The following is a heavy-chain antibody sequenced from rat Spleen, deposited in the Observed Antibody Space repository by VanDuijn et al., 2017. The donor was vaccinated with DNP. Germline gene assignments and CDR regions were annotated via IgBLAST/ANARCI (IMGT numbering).Heavy chain of an antibody. D-gene: IGHD1-1*01. Sequence: EVQLVESGGGLVQPGRSLKLSCAASGFTFSDYYMAWVRQAPTKGLEWVASISYDGGSTYYRDSVKGRFTISRDNAKSTLYLQMDSLRSDDTATYYCARQRWYYSGEGMDYWGQGVMVTVSS. CDR1: GFTFSDYY. V-gene: IGHV5-7*01. CDR2: ISYDGGST. CDR3: ARQRWYYSGEGMDY. J-gene: IGHJ2*01.